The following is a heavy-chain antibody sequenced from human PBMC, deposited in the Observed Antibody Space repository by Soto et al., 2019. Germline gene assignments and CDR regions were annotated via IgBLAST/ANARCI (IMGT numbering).Heavy chain of an antibody. Sequence: QVQLQESGPGLVKPSQTLSLTCTVSGGSISSGGYYWSWIRQHPGKGLEWIGYIYYSGSTYYNPSLKSRVTISVDTAKNQFSLKLSSVTAADTAVYYCARDRAGALYFDYWGQGTLVTVSS. J-gene: IGHJ4*02. CDR2: IYYSGST. V-gene: IGHV4-31*03. D-gene: IGHD6-13*01. CDR3: ARDRAGALYFDY. CDR1: GGSISSGGYY.